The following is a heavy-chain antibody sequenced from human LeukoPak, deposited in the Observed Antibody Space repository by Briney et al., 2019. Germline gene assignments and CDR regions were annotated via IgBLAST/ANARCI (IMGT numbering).Heavy chain of an antibody. CDR2: TYSGGTT. CDR1: GFSVSYNY. D-gene: IGHD3-22*01. V-gene: IGHV3-66*01. CDR3: AKLGIGEHEISGYFYETQSSGVDI. J-gene: IGHJ3*02. Sequence: PGGSLRLSCAASGFSVSYNYMSWVRQAPGKGLEWVSVTYSGGTTLYADSVKGRFIISRDTSKNTLYLQMNSLRPEDTAIYYCAKLGIGEHEISGYFYETQSSGVDIWGQGTMVIVSS.